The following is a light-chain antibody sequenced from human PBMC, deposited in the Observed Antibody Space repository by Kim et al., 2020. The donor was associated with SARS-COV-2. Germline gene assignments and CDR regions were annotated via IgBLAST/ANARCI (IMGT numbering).Light chain of an antibody. CDR1: QDISND. V-gene: IGKV1-27*01. CDR3: QKYNSAPWT. CDR2: AAS. Sequence: DTQMTQSPSSLSASVGDGVTVTCLASQDISNDLAWYQQKPGKVPKLLISAASALQSGVPSRFSGSGSGTDFTLTISSVQTEDVATYYCQKYNSAPWTFGQGTKVDIK. J-gene: IGKJ1*01.